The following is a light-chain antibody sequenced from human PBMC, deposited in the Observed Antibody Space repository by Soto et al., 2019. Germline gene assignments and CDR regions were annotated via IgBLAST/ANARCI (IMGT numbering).Light chain of an antibody. J-gene: IGLJ1*01. CDR1: SSNVGSYKL. CDR3: CSTGGSPTYV. Sequence: QSALPQPASVSGCPGQSITISCTRTSSNVGSYKLVSSYQQHPGKAPKLMIFEVNKRTSGVSNRFSGSKSGNTASLTISGLKVEDEADYYCCSTGGSPTYVFRTGTKVTV. V-gene: IGLV2-23*02. CDR2: EVN.